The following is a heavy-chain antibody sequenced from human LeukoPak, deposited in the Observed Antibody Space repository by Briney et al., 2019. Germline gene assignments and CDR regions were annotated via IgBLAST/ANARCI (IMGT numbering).Heavy chain of an antibody. CDR3: ARQYSSSWSIDY. Sequence: GESLKISCKGSGYRFTSYWIGWVRQMPRKGLEWMAIIYPGDSDTRYNPSFQGQVTISADKSISTAYLQRSSLKASDTAMYYCARQYSSSWSIDYWGQGTLVTVSS. CDR1: GYRFTSYW. D-gene: IGHD6-13*01. V-gene: IGHV5-51*01. CDR2: IYPGDSDT. J-gene: IGHJ4*02.